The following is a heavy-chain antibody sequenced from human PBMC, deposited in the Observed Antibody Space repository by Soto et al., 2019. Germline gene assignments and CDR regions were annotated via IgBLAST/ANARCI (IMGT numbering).Heavy chain of an antibody. J-gene: IGHJ4*02. CDR1: GYTFSSYG. Sequence: QAQLVQSGAEVKKPGASVKVSCRASGYTFSSYGYAWVRQAPGQGLEWMGWSSAYNGDTNYAQKFQDRVTLTQATSPTTAYMELKNLGSDDTAVYYCAGGGAYCTSITCLFDSFWGLGTLVTVSS. V-gene: IGHV1-18*01. CDR2: SSAYNGDT. CDR3: AGGGAYCTSITCLFDSF. D-gene: IGHD2-8*01.